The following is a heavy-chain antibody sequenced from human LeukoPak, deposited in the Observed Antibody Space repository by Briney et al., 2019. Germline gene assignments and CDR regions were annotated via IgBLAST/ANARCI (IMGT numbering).Heavy chain of an antibody. D-gene: IGHD2-15*01. V-gene: IGHV4-59*12. CDR2: IYYSGST. CDR1: GGSISSYY. Sequence: SETLSLTCTVSGGSISSYYWSWIRQPPGKGLEWIGYIYYSGSTNYNPSLKSRVTISVDTSKNQFSLKLSSVTAADTAVYYCASLLLGYCSGGSCPFDYWGQGTLVTVSS. J-gene: IGHJ4*02. CDR3: ASLLLGYCSGGSCPFDY.